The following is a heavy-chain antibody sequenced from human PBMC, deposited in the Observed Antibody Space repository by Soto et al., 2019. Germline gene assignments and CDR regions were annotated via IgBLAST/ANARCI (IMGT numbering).Heavy chain of an antibody. CDR3: ARDRHLSYGGNS. Sequence: EVQLVESGGGLVQPGGSPRLSCAASGFTVSSNYMSWVRQAPGKGLEWVSVIYSGGSTYYADSVKGRFTISRDNSKNTLYLQMNSLRAEDTAVYYCARDRHLSYGGNSWGQGTLVTVSS. D-gene: IGHD4-17*01. CDR1: GFTVSSNY. V-gene: IGHV3-66*01. CDR2: IYSGGST. J-gene: IGHJ4*02.